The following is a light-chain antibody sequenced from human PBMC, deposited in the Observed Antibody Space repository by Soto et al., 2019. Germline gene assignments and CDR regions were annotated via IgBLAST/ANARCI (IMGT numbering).Light chain of an antibody. CDR3: AAWDDSLSGWV. Sequence: QSVLTQPPSTSGTPGQRVTISCSGSRSNIGINYVFWYQHLPGTAPKLLIYRNNQRPSGVPDRFSGSKSGASASLAISGLRSEDEADYYCAAWDDSLSGWVFGGGTQLTVL. CDR2: RNN. V-gene: IGLV1-47*01. J-gene: IGLJ3*02. CDR1: RSNIGINY.